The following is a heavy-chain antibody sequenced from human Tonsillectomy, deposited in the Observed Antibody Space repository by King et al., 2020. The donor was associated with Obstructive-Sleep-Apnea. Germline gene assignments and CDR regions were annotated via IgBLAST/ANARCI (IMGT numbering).Heavy chain of an antibody. CDR2: INSDGSST. CDR3: ARDRGALIAVAANNWFDP. J-gene: IGHJ5*02. V-gene: IGHV3-74*01. Sequence: VQLVESGGGLVQPGGSLRLSCAASGFTFSSYWMHWVRQAPGKGLVWVSRINSDGSSTSYADSVKGRFTISRDNAKNTLYLQMNSLRAEDTAVYYCARDRGALIAVAANNWFDPWGQGTLVTVSS. D-gene: IGHD6-19*01. CDR1: GFTFSSYW.